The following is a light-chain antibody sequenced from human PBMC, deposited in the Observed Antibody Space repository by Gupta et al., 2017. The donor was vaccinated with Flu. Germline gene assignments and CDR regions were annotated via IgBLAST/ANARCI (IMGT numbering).Light chain of an antibody. CDR3: QQCTNWLWT. J-gene: IGKJ1*01. CDR1: QNVDGY. V-gene: IGKV3-11*01. CDR2: DAY. Sequence: EVVLTQSPAILSLSPGERATLSCRASQNVDGYLAWYQQKPGQTPRLLIYDAYNRAPGVPARFSGRGSGTDYTLTITSLESEDFGVYYCQQCTNWLWTFGQGTKVEV.